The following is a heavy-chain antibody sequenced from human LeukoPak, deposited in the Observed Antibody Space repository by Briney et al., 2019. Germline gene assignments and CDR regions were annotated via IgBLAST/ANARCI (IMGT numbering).Heavy chain of an antibody. Sequence: GGSLRLSCAASGFNVSNNYMTWVRQAPGKGLEWVSLIYSSGSTYYADSVKGRFTISRDNSKNTLYLQVNSLRAEDTAVYYCARRGDGGRSFDYWGQGTLVTVSS. D-gene: IGHD4-23*01. CDR2: IYSSGST. J-gene: IGHJ4*02. CDR1: GFNVSNNY. CDR3: ARRGDGGRSFDY. V-gene: IGHV3-53*01.